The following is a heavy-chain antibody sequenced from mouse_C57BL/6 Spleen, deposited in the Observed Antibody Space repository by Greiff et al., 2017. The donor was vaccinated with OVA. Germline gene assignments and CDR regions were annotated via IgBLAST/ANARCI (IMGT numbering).Heavy chain of an antibody. D-gene: IGHD3-2*02. V-gene: IGHV1-22*01. CDR3: ARLDSSGYWFAY. CDR2: IKTNNGGT. CDR1: GYTFTDYN. Sequence: EVQLHQSGPELVKPGASVKMSCKASGYTFTDYNMHWVKQSHGKSLEWIGYIKTNNGGTSYNQKLKGKATLTVNKSSSTAYMVLRSLTSDDSAVYYCARLDSSGYWFAYWGQGTLVTVSA. J-gene: IGHJ3*01.